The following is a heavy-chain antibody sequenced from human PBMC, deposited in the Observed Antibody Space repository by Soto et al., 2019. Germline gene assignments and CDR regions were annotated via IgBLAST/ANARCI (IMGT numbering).Heavy chain of an antibody. Sequence: PGGSLRLSCAASGFTFSSYWMHWVRQTPGKGLVWVSRINGDGSSLYYADSVKGRLTISRDSAKNTLYLQINSLRGEDTGVYYCARGATGYGNFDYWGQGTLVTVSS. CDR3: ARGATGYGNFDY. V-gene: IGHV3-74*01. CDR1: GFTFSSYW. D-gene: IGHD5-12*01. CDR2: INGDGSSL. J-gene: IGHJ4*02.